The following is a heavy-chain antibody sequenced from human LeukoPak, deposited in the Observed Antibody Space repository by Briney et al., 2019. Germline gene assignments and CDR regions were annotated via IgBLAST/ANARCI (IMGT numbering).Heavy chain of an antibody. V-gene: IGHV1-69*04. CDR3: ASVDSGYSYGYSYYYYGMDV. D-gene: IGHD5-18*01. CDR2: IIPILGMA. J-gene: IGHJ6*02. Sequence: SVKVSCKASGGTFSSYAISWVRQAPGQGLEWMGRIIPILGMANYAQKFQGRVTITADKSTSTAYMELSSLRSEDTAVYYCASVDSGYSYGYSYYYYGMDVWGQGTTVTVSS. CDR1: GGTFSSYA.